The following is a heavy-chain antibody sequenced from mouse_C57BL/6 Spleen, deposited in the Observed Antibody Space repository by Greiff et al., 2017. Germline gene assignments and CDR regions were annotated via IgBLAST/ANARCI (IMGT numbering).Heavy chain of an antibody. D-gene: IGHD1-1*01. CDR3: TREDYYGSSPYFDY. CDR1: GYTFTDYE. CDR2: IDPETGGT. Sequence: VQLQESGAELVRPGASVTLSCKASGYTFTDYEMHWVKQTPVHGLEWIGAIDPETGGTAYNQKFKGKAILTADKSSSTAYMELRSLTSEYSAVYYCTREDYYGSSPYFDYWGQGTTLTVSS. V-gene: IGHV1-15*01. J-gene: IGHJ2*01.